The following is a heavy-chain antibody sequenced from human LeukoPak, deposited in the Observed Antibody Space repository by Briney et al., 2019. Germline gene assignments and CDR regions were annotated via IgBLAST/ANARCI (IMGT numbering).Heavy chain of an antibody. J-gene: IGHJ4*02. V-gene: IGHV3-30*03. CDR3: ARDSPRLSGWLGHFDY. CDR1: GFTFRSYG. D-gene: IGHD6-19*01. CDR2: ISPDGSSK. Sequence: GGSLRLSCAASGFTFRSYGMHWVRQAPGKGLEWVAVISPDGSSKNYADSMKGQFTISRDNSKNTLFLQMNNLRAEDTAVYYCARDSPRLSGWLGHFDYWGQGTLVTVSS.